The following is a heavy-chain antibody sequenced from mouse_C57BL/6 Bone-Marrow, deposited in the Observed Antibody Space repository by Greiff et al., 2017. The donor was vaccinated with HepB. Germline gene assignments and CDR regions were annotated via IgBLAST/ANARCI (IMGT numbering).Heavy chain of an antibody. Sequence: EVKLMESGGGLVQPGGSLSLSCAASGFTFTDYYMSWVRQPPGKALEWLGFIINKANGYTTEYSASVKGRFTISRDNSQSILYLQMNALRAEDSATYYCARYTLGRVYYAMDYWGQGTSVTVSS. CDR3: ARYTLGRVYYAMDY. D-gene: IGHD4-1*01. J-gene: IGHJ4*01. V-gene: IGHV7-3*01. CDR1: GFTFTDYY. CDR2: IINKANGYTT.